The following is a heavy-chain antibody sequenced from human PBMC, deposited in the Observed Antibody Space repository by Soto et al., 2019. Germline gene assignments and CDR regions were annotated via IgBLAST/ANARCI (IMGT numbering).Heavy chain of an antibody. J-gene: IGHJ4*02. CDR3: ARVGLLRQQLAYYFDY. Sequence: GASVKVSCKASGYTFTSYGISWVRQAPGQGLEWMGWISAYNGNTNYAQKLQGRVTMTTDTSTSTAYMELRSLRSDDTAVYYCARVGLLRQQLAYYFDYWGQGTLVTVSS. V-gene: IGHV1-18*01. CDR2: ISAYNGNT. D-gene: IGHD6-13*01. CDR1: GYTFTSYG.